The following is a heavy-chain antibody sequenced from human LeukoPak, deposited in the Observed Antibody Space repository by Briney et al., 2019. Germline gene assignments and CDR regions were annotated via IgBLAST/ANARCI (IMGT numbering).Heavy chain of an antibody. V-gene: IGHV3-74*01. Sequence: PGGSLRLSCAAFGVAVSGYWMDRVRQAPGKGLVWVGRINSDGSSTSHADSVKGRFTISRDNAKNTLYLQMNSLRVDDTAVYYCARDPKYGDLDYWGLGTLVTVSS. J-gene: IGHJ4*02. D-gene: IGHD4-17*01. CDR3: ARDPKYGDLDY. CDR2: INSDGSST. CDR1: GVAVSGYW.